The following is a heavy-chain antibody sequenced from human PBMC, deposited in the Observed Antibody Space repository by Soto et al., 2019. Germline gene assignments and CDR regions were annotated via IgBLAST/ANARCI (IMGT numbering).Heavy chain of an antibody. CDR1: GFTFSSYA. V-gene: IGHV3-23*01. CDR3: AEWRDSSGCVFDY. J-gene: IGHJ4*02. CDR2: ISGSGGST. D-gene: IGHD6-19*01. Sequence: EVQLLESGGGLVQPGGSLRLSCAASGFTFSSYAMSWVRQAPGKGLEWVSAISGSGGSTYYADSVKGRFTISRDNSKNTLYLQMNSLRAEDTALYYCAEWRDSSGCVFDYWGQGTLVTVSS.